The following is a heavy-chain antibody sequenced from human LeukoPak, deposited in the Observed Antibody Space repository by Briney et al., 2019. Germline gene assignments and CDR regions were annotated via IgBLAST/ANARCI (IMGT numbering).Heavy chain of an antibody. CDR2: IIPIFGTA. CDR3: ARDWLRFLEWSTSGMDV. J-gene: IGHJ6*02. V-gene: IGHV1-69*13. CDR1: GGTFSSYA. D-gene: IGHD3-3*01. Sequence: SVKVSCKASGGTFSSYAIGWVRQAPGQGLEWMGGIIPIFGTANYAQKFQGRVTITADESTSTAYMELSSLRSEDTAVYYCARDWLRFLEWSTSGMDVWGQGTTVTVSS.